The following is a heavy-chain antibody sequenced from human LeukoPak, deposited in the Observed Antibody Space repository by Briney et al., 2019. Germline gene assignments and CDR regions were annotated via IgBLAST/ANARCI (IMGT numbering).Heavy chain of an antibody. CDR3: ARDRRLGY. V-gene: IGHV4-59*01. CDR1: GGSISSYY. CDR2: IYYSGST. Sequence: KPSETLSLTCTVSGGSISSYYWSWIRQPPGKGLEWTGYIYYSGSTNYNPSLKSRVTISVDTSKNQFSLKLSSVTAADTAVYYCARDRRLGYWGQGTLVTVSS. J-gene: IGHJ4*02.